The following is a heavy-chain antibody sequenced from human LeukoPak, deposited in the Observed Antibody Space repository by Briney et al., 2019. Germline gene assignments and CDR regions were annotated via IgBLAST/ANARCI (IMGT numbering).Heavy chain of an antibody. CDR2: IYYSGST. Sequence: SETLSLTCTVSGGSISSGGYYWSWIRQHPGKGLEWIGYIYYSGSTYYNPSLKSRVTISVDTSKNQFSLKLSSVTAADTAVYYCATDFRYYYDRSGYYLSNYFDYWGQGTLVTVSS. CDR1: GGSISSGGYY. V-gene: IGHV4-31*03. J-gene: IGHJ4*02. D-gene: IGHD3-22*01. CDR3: ATDFRYYYDRSGYYLSNYFDY.